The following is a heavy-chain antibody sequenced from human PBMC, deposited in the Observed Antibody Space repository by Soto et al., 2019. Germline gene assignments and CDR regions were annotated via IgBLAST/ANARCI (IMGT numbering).Heavy chain of an antibody. J-gene: IGHJ4*02. CDR2: TGSGTGPG. D-gene: IGHD2-15*01. V-gene: IGHV1-69*06. CDR3: ARRQSGGFFRFFDS. CDR1: GGSLSTNP. Sequence: GASVKVSCKACGGSLSTNPISWVRQSPGQGLEWMGGTGSGTGPGNHAQKFQGRLTVTADKSTSTVYMELTNLSSEDTAVYYCARRQSGGFFRFFDSWGQGTLVTVSS.